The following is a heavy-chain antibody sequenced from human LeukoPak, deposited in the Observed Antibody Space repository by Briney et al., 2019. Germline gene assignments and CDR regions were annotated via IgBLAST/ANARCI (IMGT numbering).Heavy chain of an antibody. J-gene: IGHJ4*02. V-gene: IGHV3-53*01. Sequence: GGSLRLSCAASAFTVSSNYMSWVRQAPGKGLEWVSIIYSDGNTYYTDSVKGRFTISRDTSKNTLYLQMNSLRAEDTAVYYCARLVTIYDSAGFDYWGQGTLVTVSS. D-gene: IGHD3-10*01. CDR3: ARLVTIYDSAGFDY. CDR1: AFTVSSNY. CDR2: IYSDGNT.